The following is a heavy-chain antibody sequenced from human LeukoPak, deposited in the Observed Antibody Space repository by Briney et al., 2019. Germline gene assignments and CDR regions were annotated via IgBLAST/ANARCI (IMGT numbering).Heavy chain of an antibody. V-gene: IGHV3-11*01. CDR2: ISSSGSTI. Sequence: GGSLRLSCAASGFTFSDYYMSWIRQAPGKGLEWVSYISSSGSTIYYADSVKGRFTISRDNAKNSLYLQMNSLRAKDTAVYYCARDRYSGSYPLDYWGQGTLVTVSS. D-gene: IGHD1-26*01. J-gene: IGHJ4*02. CDR3: ARDRYSGSYPLDY. CDR1: GFTFSDYY.